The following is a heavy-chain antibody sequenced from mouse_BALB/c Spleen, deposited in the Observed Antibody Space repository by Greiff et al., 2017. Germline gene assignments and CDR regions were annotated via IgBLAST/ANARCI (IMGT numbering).Heavy chain of an antibody. CDR1: GYSITSDYA. J-gene: IGHJ1*01. V-gene: IGHV3-2*02. CDR3: AEDWYFDV. Sequence: EVKLMESGPGLVKPSQSLSLTCTVTGYSITSDYAWNWIRQFPGNQLEWMGYISYSGSTSYNPSLKSRISITRDTSKNQFFLQLNSVTTEDTATYYCAEDWYFDVWGAGTTVTVSS. CDR2: ISYSGST.